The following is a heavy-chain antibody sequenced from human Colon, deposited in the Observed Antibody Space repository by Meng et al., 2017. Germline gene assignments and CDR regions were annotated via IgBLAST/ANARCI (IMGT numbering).Heavy chain of an antibody. J-gene: IGHJ4*02. Sequence: ASVKVSCKASGYTFTSYGISWVRQAPGQGLEWMGWISGYNGNTQYAQNLQDRVTMTTDTSTSTAYMELRSLRSDDTAVYYCARAAYYDSSGLQSSGYWGQGTLVPVSS. CDR3: ARAAYYDSSGLQSSGY. CDR2: ISGYNGNT. V-gene: IGHV1-18*01. D-gene: IGHD3-22*01. CDR1: GYTFTSYG.